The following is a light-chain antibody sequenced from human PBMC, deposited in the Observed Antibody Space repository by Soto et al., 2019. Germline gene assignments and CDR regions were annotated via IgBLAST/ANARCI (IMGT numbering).Light chain of an antibody. CDR2: SNT. CDR3: AAWDDSLSGYV. Sequence: QSVLTQPPSASGTPGQRVTISCSGSNSNIGINYVYWYQQVSGTAPKLLIYSNTQRPSGVPDRFSGSKSGTSASLAISGLRSEDEADYYCAAWDDSLSGYVFGTGTKLTVL. CDR1: NSNIGINY. J-gene: IGLJ1*01. V-gene: IGLV1-47*02.